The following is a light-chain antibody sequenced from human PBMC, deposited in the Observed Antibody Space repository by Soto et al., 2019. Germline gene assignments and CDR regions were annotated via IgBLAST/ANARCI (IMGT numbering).Light chain of an antibody. V-gene: IGLV7-43*01. J-gene: IGLJ1*01. CDR3: LLYYGGAHV. Sequence: QTVVTQEPSLTVSPGGTVTLTCASSTGAVTSGYYPNWFQQKPGQAPRSLIYSTSNKRSWTPARFSGSLLGGKAALTLSGVQPEDEAEYYCLLYYGGAHVFGTGTKLTVL. CDR1: TGAVTSGYY. CDR2: STS.